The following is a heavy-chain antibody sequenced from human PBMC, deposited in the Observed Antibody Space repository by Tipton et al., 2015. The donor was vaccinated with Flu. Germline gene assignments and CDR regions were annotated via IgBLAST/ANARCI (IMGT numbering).Heavy chain of an antibody. CDR2: IDNSGRT. CDR3: ARDSCGNSVCYFDH. V-gene: IGHV4-59*01. CDR1: GASITSSY. Sequence: TLSLTCTVSGASITSSYWSWIRQPPGKGLEWIGYIDNSGRTNSNPSLKSRVTISVDTSKNQFSLKLKSVTAADTAVYYCARDSCGNSVCYFDHWGQGTLVTVSS. J-gene: IGHJ4*02. D-gene: IGHD2-8*01.